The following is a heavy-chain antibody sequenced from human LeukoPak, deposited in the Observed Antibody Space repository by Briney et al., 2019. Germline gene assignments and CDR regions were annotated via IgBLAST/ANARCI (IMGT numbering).Heavy chain of an antibody. CDR2: ISSNWCNT. Sequence: GSLRLSCAASGCTFSGYAMHWVRQAPGKGLEYVSAISSNWCNTYYANSVKGRFTISSDNSKNTLYVQMGSLRAEDMAVYYCARSRGLKLHYYYMDVWGEGSTVTVSS. D-gene: IGHD3-10*01. CDR1: GCTFSGYA. CDR3: ARSRGLKLHYYYMDV. J-gene: IGHJ6*03. V-gene: IGHV3-64*01.